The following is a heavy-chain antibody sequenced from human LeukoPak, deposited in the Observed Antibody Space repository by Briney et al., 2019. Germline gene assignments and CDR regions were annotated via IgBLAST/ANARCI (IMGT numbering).Heavy chain of an antibody. D-gene: IGHD6-19*01. CDR1: GCSISSSSYY. J-gene: IGHJ4*02. CDR3: ARRVVAVAGTIGGFDY. CDR2: IYYSGST. V-gene: IGHV4-39*01. Sequence: ETLSLTCTVSGCSISSSSYYWGWIRQPPGKGLEWIGSIYYSGSTYYNPSLKSRVTISVDTSKNQFSLKLSSVTAADTAVYYCARRVVAVAGTIGGFDYWGQGTLVTVSS.